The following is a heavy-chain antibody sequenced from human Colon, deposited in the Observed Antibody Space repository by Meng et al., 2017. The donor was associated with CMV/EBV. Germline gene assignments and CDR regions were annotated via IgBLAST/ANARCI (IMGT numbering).Heavy chain of an antibody. CDR1: GIYVSSCA. CDR3: AKDVTAQFYFDY. J-gene: IGHJ4*02. V-gene: IGHV3-30*10. CDR2: IANDGSNE. D-gene: IGHD5-18*01. Sequence: AASGIYVSSCARQGVGQGPGKGLERGAGIANDGSNEFDKGSVKGRITDSRDNSKNTLYLQMNGLRAEDTGVYYCAKDVTAQFYFDYWGQGTLVTVSS.